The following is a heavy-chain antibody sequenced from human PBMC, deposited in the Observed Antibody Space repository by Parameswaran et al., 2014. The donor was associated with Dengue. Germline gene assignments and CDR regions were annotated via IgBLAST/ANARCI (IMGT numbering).Heavy chain of an antibody. D-gene: IGHD2-8*01. CDR3: TNEYDSLGRFEY. Sequence: LSLTCAASGFTFSSYSMTWVRQAPGKGLEWVSKITGTSGHTYYADSVKGRFTISRDNSKNTLYLQMNSLRVEDTAVYYCTNEYDSLGRFEYWGQGTLVTVSS. CDR1: GFTFSSYS. J-gene: IGHJ4*02. CDR2: ITGTSGHT. V-gene: IGHV3-23*01.